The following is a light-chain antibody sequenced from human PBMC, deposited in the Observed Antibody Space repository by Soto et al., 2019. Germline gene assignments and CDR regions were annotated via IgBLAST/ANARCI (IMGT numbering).Light chain of an antibody. CDR2: GAS. CDR3: QQYNNWPGT. Sequence: EIVMTQSPATLSVSPGERATLSCRASQSVSSNLAWYQQKPGQAPRLLIYGASTRATGIPAGFSGSGSGTEFTLTISSLQSEDFAAYYCQQYNNWPGTFGQVTKV. CDR1: QSVSSN. V-gene: IGKV3-15*01. J-gene: IGKJ1*01.